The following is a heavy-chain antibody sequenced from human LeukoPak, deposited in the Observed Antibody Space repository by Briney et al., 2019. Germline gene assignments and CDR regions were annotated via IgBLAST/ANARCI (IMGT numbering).Heavy chain of an antibody. V-gene: IGHV3-21*01. CDR1: GFTFSSYS. CDR2: ISSSSRYI. D-gene: IGHD3-16*01. CDR3: ARDSYGDYGMDV. J-gene: IGHJ6*02. Sequence: SPGGSLRLSCAASGFTFSSYSLNWVRQAPGKGLEWVSSISSSSRYISYADSLKGRLTISRDNAKSSLYLQMTSLRAEDTAVYYRARDSYGDYGMDVWGQGTTVTVSS.